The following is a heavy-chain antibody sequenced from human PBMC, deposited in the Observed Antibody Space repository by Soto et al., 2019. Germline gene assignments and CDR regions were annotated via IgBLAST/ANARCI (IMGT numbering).Heavy chain of an antibody. D-gene: IGHD5-12*01. CDR2: INSDGSST. Sequence: PGGSLRLSCAASGFTFSSYWMHWVRQAPGKGLVWVSRINSDGSSTSYADSVKGRFTISRDNAKNTLYLQMNSLRAEDTAVYYCARGQRRTNIVATVRYYYYMDVWGKGTTVTVSS. J-gene: IGHJ6*03. CDR1: GFTFSSYW. V-gene: IGHV3-74*01. CDR3: ARGQRRTNIVATVRYYYYMDV.